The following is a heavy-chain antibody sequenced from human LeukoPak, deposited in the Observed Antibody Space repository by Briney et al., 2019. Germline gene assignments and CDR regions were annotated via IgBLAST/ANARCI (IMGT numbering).Heavy chain of an antibody. CDR2: ISGPGPST. V-gene: IGHV3-23*01. CDR3: AKEEMPHAFDL. CDR1: GFTFSSNA. J-gene: IGHJ3*01. D-gene: IGHD5-24*01. Sequence: PGGSLRLSCAASGFTFSSNAMNWVRQAPGRGLEWVAVISGPGPSTVYADSVKGRFTISRDNSKNTLFLQLDSLRVEDTAIYYCAKEEMPHAFDLWGQGTMVTVSS.